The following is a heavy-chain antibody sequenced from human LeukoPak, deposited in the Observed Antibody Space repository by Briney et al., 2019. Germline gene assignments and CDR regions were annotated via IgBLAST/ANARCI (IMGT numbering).Heavy chain of an antibody. CDR2: ISSSGSTI. D-gene: IGHD6-13*01. CDR3: ARDLSSSWFDYFDY. CDR1: GFTFSSYE. V-gene: IGHV3-48*03. Sequence: GGSLRLSCAASGFTFSSYEMNWVRQAPGKGLEWVSYISSSGSTIYYADSVKGRFTISRDNAKNSLYLQMNSLRAEDTAVYYCARDLSSSWFDYFDYWGQGTLVTVSS. J-gene: IGHJ4*02.